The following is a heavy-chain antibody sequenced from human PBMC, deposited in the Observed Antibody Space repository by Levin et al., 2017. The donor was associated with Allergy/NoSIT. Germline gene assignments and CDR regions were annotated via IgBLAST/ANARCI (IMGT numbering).Heavy chain of an antibody. Sequence: SETLSLTCAVFDGSLSGYSWNWIRQSPGKGLEWIGEINYAGSINDNPSLRSRLTISLDTSKKQLSLHLRSVTAADTAVYYCARGFNSGFTDVWGQGTPVIVSS. CDR2: INYAGSI. D-gene: IGHD6-19*01. V-gene: IGHV4-34*01. CDR1: DGSLSGYS. J-gene: IGHJ4*02. CDR3: ARGFNSGFTDV.